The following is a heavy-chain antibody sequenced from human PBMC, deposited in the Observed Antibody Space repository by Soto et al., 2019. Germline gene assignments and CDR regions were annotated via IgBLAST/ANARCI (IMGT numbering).Heavy chain of an antibody. CDR3: AKDSSGWYLDAFDI. CDR2: ISWNSGSI. Sequence: EVQLVESGGGLVQPGRSLRLSCAASGFTFDDYAMHWVRQAPGKGLEWVSGISWNSGSIGYADSVKGRFTISRDNAKNSLYLQMNSLRAEDTALYSGAKDSSGWYLDAFDIWGQGTMVTVSS. D-gene: IGHD6-19*01. J-gene: IGHJ3*02. V-gene: IGHV3-9*01. CDR1: GFTFDDYA.